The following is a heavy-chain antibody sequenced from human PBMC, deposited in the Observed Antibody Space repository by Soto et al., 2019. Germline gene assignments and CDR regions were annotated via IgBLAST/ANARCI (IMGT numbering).Heavy chain of an antibody. CDR3: ARVHKNWFDS. Sequence: PGESLKICCKVSGYSFTSYWISWVRQMPGKGLEWMGRIDPSDSYTNYSPSFEGHVTISTDNSITTAYLQWSSLRASDTALYFCARVHKNWFDSWAQGTMVTVSS. CDR2: IDPSDSYT. J-gene: IGHJ5*01. V-gene: IGHV5-10-1*01. CDR1: GYSFTSYW.